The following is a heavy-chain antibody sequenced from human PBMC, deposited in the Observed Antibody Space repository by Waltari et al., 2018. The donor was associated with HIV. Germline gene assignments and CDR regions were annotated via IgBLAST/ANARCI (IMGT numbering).Heavy chain of an antibody. CDR1: GFTFRGFV. J-gene: IGHJ4*01. Sequence: VQIAESGGGVVQPGKSVRPSCATSGFTFRGFVIHWVRQAPGTGLGWVAAAWSDGKTRFYEDVIERRFRISRKNSRNSSSLQINRAVFAETAVYYCTTGRSSVVAAPPVQWGHGT. CDR3: TTGRSSVVAAPPVQ. V-gene: IGHV3-33*03. CDR2: AWSDGKTR. D-gene: IGHD3-22*01.